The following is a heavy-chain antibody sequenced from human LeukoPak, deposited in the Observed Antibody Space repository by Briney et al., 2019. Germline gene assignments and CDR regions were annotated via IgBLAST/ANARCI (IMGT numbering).Heavy chain of an antibody. Sequence: SCKASGGTFSSYAISWVRQAPGKGLEWVANIKQDGSEKYYVDSVKGRFTISRDNAKNSLYLQMNSLRAEDTAVYYCARQGYGSGSYYIRYWGQGTLVTVSS. CDR1: GGTFSSYA. CDR2: IKQDGSEK. J-gene: IGHJ4*02. V-gene: IGHV3-7*01. D-gene: IGHD3-10*01. CDR3: ARQGYGSGSYYIRY.